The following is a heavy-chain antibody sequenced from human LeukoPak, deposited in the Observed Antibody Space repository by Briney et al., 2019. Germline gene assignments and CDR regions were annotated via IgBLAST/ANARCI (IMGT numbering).Heavy chain of an antibody. CDR3: ARGCSSTSCYLKGHYYYYMDV. D-gene: IGHD2-2*01. CDR1: GFTISDYY. CDR2: ISSSGSTI. V-gene: IGHV3-11*01. J-gene: IGHJ6*03. Sequence: GGSLRLSCAASGFTISDYYMSWIRQAPGKGLEWVSYISSSGSTIYYADSVKGRFTISRDNAKNSLYLQMNSLRAEDTAVYYCARGCSSTSCYLKGHYYYYMDVWGKGTTVTVSS.